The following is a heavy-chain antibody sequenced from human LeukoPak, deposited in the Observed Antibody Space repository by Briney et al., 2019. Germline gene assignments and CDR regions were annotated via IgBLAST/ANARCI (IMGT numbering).Heavy chain of an antibody. J-gene: IGHJ4*02. V-gene: IGHV3-33*01. Sequence: PGGSLRLSCGASGFTFSSYGMHWVRQAPGKGLEWVAVIWYDGSNKYYADSVKGRFTISRDNSKNTLYLQMNSLRAEDTAVYYCARDQTAYCGGDCSIDYWGQGTLVTVSS. D-gene: IGHD2-21*02. CDR2: IWYDGSNK. CDR3: ARDQTAYCGGDCSIDY. CDR1: GFTFSSYG.